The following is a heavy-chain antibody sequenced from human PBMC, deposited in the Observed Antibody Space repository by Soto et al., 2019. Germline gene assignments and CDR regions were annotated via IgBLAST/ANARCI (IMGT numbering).Heavy chain of an antibody. CDR1: GFTVSSYA. J-gene: IGHJ5*01. CDR3: AIDGLWGATEGDWFDS. D-gene: IGHD1-26*01. CDR2: ISGSGGST. Sequence: GGSLRLSCAASGFTVSSYAMSWVRQAPGKGLEWVSGISGSGGSTYNADSVKGRFTISRDNSKNTLYLQMNSLRAEDTAIYHCAIDGLWGATEGDWFDSWSQGTLVTVSS. V-gene: IGHV3-23*01.